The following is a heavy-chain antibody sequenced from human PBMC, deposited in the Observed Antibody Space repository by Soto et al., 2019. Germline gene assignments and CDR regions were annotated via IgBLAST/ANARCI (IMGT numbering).Heavy chain of an antibody. CDR2: IKNDGSIT. D-gene: IGHD3-16*01. CDR3: AKGDWFDP. CDR1: GFTFSGYW. Sequence: GGSLRLSCVGSGFTFSGYWMHWVRQAPGKGPMWVSRIKNDGSITSYADSVKGRFTISRDNARNTLYLQMNSLRTEDMAVYYCAKGDWFDPWGQGTLVTVSS. V-gene: IGHV3-74*01. J-gene: IGHJ5*02.